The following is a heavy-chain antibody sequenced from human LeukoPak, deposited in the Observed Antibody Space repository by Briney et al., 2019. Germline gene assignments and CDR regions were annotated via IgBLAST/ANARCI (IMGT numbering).Heavy chain of an antibody. CDR1: GDTFSSYA. V-gene: IGHV1-69*04. D-gene: IGHD3-22*01. CDR2: IIPFLGIA. J-gene: IGHJ4*02. CDR3: ARPHYYDSTAYYYGPFDY. Sequence: GSSVKVSCKASGDTFSSYAISWVRQAPGQGLEWMGRIIPFLGIANYAQNFQGRLTITADTSTSTAFMELSCLSSEDTAVYYCARPHYYDSTAYYYGPFDYWGQGTLVTVSS.